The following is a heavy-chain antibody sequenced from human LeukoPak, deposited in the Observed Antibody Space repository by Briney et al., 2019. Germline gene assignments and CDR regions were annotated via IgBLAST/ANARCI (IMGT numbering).Heavy chain of an antibody. CDR2: ISSYNGNT. CDR1: GYTFTSYG. CDR3: ARDEPVVGGTLVDY. V-gene: IGHV1-18*01. Sequence: GASVKVSCKASGYTFTSYGISWVRQAPGQGLEWMGWISSYNGNTNYAQKFQGRVTMTTDTFTSTAYMELRSLRYDDTAVYYCARDEPVVGGTLVDYWGRGTLVTVSS. J-gene: IGHJ4*02. D-gene: IGHD1-26*01.